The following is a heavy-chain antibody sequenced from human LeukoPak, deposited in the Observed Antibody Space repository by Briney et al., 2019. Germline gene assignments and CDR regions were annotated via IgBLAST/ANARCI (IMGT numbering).Heavy chain of an antibody. CDR1: GFVFSIYG. CDR2: IFSDGYTK. V-gene: IGHV3-33*01. J-gene: IGHJ4*02. Sequence: GGSLRLSCAASGFVFSIYGMHWVRQAPGKGLEWVAVIFSDGYTKYYADSVKDRFTISRDDSRNTLYLHMNSLIPGDAGVYYCARASGPFDFWGQGTLLTVSS. D-gene: IGHD3-10*01. CDR3: ARASGPFDF.